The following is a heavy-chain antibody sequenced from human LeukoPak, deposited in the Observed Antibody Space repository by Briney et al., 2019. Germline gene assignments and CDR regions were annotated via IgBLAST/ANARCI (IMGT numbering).Heavy chain of an antibody. CDR1: GYTFTNYA. J-gene: IGHJ5*02. V-gene: IGHV1-3*01. CDR3: ARGRRYSSSWYWFDP. CDR2: INAGNDNT. Sequence: GASVKVSCKASGYTFTNYAMHWVRQAPGQRLEWMGWINAGNDNTKYSQKFQGRVTITRDTSASTAYMELSSLRSEDTAVYYCARGRRYSSSWYWFDPWGQGTLVTVSS. D-gene: IGHD6-13*01.